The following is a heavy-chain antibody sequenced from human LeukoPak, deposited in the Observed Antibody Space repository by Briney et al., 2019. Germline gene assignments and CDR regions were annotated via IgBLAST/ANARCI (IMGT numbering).Heavy chain of an antibody. V-gene: IGHV4-4*07. CDR2: INGNGVT. Sequence: SETLSLTCTVSGGSIGFYFWSWIRQSAGKGLEWIGRINGNGVTNYNPSLKSRVTMSVDTSKSQFSLKLSSVTAADTAVFYCVRYVVSGSGIYYFDYWGQGTLVTVSS. D-gene: IGHD3-10*01. J-gene: IGHJ4*02. CDR3: VRYVVSGSGIYYFDY. CDR1: GGSIGFYF.